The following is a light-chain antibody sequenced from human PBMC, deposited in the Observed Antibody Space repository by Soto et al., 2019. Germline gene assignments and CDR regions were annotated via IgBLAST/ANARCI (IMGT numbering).Light chain of an antibody. CDR1: QSVRSNY. CDR2: GAS. V-gene: IGKV3-20*01. CDR3: QQYASSPLI. J-gene: IGKJ4*01. Sequence: EIVLTQSPGTLSLSSGERATLSCRASQSVRSNYLAWYQQKPGQAPRLLIYGASSRATGIPDRFGGSGSGTDFTLTISRLEPEDFAVYYCQQYASSPLIFGGGNKVEIK.